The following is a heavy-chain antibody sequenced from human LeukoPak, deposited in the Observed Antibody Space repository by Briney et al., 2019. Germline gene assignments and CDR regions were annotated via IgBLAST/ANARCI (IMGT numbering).Heavy chain of an antibody. D-gene: IGHD3-3*01. CDR2: ISSSGSTI. Sequence: GGSLRLSCAASGFTFSSYEMHWVRQAPGKGLEWVSYISSSGSTIYYADSVKGRFTISRDNAKNSLYLQMNSLRAEDTAVYYCARDLERSPNNWFDPWGQGTLVTVSS. J-gene: IGHJ5*02. CDR1: GFTFSSYE. CDR3: ARDLERSPNNWFDP. V-gene: IGHV3-48*03.